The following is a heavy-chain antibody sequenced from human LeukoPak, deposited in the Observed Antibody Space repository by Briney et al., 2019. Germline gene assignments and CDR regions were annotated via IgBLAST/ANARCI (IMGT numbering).Heavy chain of an antibody. CDR3: ARVPRLGPYSNFDY. V-gene: IGHV3-30-3*01. D-gene: IGHD4-11*01. J-gene: IGHJ4*02. CDR2: ISYDGSNK. CDR1: GFTFSSYA. Sequence: PGRSLRLSCAASGFTFSSYAMHWVRQAPGKGLEWVAVISYDGSNKYYADSVKGRFTISRDNSKNTLYLQMNSLRAEDTAVYYCARVPRLGPYSNFDYWGQGTLVTVSS.